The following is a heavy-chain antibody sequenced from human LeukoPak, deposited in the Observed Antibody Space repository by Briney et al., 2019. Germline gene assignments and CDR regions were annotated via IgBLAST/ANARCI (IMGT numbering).Heavy chain of an antibody. J-gene: IGHJ6*02. CDR3: ARSEERDGRWLQSIYYYYYGMDV. CDR2: IYYSGST. V-gene: IGHV4-61*08. D-gene: IGHD5-24*01. Sequence: SETLSLTCTVSGGSISSGGYYWSWIRQPPGKGLEWIGYIYYSGSTNYNPSLKSRVTISVDTSKNQFSLKLSSVTAADTAVYYCARSEERDGRWLQSIYYYYYGMDVWGQGTTVTVSS. CDR1: GGSISSGGYY.